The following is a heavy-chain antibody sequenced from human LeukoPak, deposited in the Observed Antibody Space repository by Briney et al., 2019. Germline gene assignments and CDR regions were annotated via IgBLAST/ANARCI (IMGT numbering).Heavy chain of an antibody. V-gene: IGHV1-3*01. D-gene: IGHD1-1*01. CDR1: GYTFSSYT. CDR3: ARDRGGTGDFDY. J-gene: IGHJ4*02. Sequence: SVKVSCKASGYTFSSYTMHWVRRAPGQRLEWMGWINAGNGDTKYSQKFQGRVTIARDTSASTAYMELSSLRSEDTAVYYCARDRGGTGDFDYWGQGTLVTVSS. CDR2: INAGNGDT.